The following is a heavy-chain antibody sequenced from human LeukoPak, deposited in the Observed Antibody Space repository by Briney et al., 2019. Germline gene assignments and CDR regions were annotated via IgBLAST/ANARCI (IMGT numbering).Heavy chain of an antibody. CDR3: ARDRGGDSSGYPLH. Sequence: GGSLRLSRAASGFTVSSNYMSWVRQAPGKGLEWVSVIYSGGSTYYADSVKGRFTISRDNSKNTLYLQMNSLRAEDTAVYYCARDRGGDSSGYPLHWGQGTLVTVSS. D-gene: IGHD3-22*01. V-gene: IGHV3-66*01. CDR2: IYSGGST. CDR1: GFTVSSNY. J-gene: IGHJ4*02.